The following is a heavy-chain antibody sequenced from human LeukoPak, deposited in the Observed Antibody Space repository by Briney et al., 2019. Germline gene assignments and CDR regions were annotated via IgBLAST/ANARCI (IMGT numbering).Heavy chain of an antibody. J-gene: IGHJ6*02. CDR2: IKQDGSEK. CDR1: AFTFSNYW. V-gene: IGHV3-7*01. CDR3: ARGALTMVRGVIAYYSYGMGV. D-gene: IGHD3-10*01. Sequence: GGSLRLSCAASAFTFSNYWMSWVRQAPGKGLEWVANIKQDGSEKYYVDSVKGRFTISRDNAKNSLYLQMNSLRAEDTAVYYCARGALTMVRGVIAYYSYGMGVWGQGTTVTVS.